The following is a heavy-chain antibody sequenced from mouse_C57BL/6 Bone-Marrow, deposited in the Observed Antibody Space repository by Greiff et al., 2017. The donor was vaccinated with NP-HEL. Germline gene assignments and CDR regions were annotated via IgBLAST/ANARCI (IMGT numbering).Heavy chain of an antibody. V-gene: IGHV1-4*01. J-gene: IGHJ1*03. Sequence: QVQLQQSGAELARPGASVKLSCKASGYTFTSYTMHWVTQRPGQGLEWIGYINPSSGYTKYNQKFKDKATLTADKSSSTAYMQLSSLTSEDSAVYYCARDGSSYIGVWYVDVWGTGTTVTVSS. D-gene: IGHD1-1*01. CDR2: INPSSGYT. CDR3: ARDGSSYIGVWYVDV. CDR1: GYTFTSYT.